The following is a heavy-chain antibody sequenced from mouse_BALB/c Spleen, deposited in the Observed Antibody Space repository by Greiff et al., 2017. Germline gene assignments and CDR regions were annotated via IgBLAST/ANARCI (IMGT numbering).Heavy chain of an antibody. CDR1: GYTFTSYW. CDR2: IYPSDSYT. V-gene: IGHV1-69*02. D-gene: IGHD2-1*01. J-gene: IGHJ2*01. Sequence: QVQLKQPGAELVRPGASVKLSCKASGYTFTSYWINWVKQRPGQGLEWIGNIYPSDSYTNYNQKFKDKATLTVDKSSSTAYMQLSSPTSEDSAVYYCTLYYTSYFDYWGQGTTLTVSS. CDR3: TLYYTSYFDY.